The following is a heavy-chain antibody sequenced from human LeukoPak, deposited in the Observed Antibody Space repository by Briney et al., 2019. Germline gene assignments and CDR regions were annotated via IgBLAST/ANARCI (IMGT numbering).Heavy chain of an antibody. Sequence: GGSLRLSCAASGFTFSSYEMNWVRQAPGKGLEWVSYISSSGSTIYYADSVKGRFTISRDNAKNSLYLQMNSLRAEDTAVYYCARPRAYYYYGMDVWGQGTTVTVSS. CDR3: ARPRAYYYYGMDV. V-gene: IGHV3-48*03. CDR1: GFTFSSYE. CDR2: ISSSGSTI. J-gene: IGHJ6*02.